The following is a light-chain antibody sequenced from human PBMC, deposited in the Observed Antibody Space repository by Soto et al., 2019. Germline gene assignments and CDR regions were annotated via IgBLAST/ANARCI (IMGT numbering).Light chain of an antibody. J-gene: IGKJ1*01. CDR3: QQYNGYPWT. CDR1: QSISSW. Sequence: DIPMTQSPSTLSASVVDRVTITCRASQSISSWLAWYQRKPGKAPKLLIYRASILESGVPSSFSGSGSGTEFTLTISSLQPDDFATYYCQQYNGYPWTFGQGTKVEV. CDR2: RAS. V-gene: IGKV1-5*03.